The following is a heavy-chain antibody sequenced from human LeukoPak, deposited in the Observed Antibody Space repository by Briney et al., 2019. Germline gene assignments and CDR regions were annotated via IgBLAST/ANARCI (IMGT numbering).Heavy chain of an antibody. Sequence: GGSLRLSCAASGFTFSSYSMNWVRQAPGKGLEWVSSISSSSSYIYYADSVKGRFTISRDNAKNSLYLQMNSLRAEDTAVYYCARVGSSWLHFIDYWGQGTLVTVSS. D-gene: IGHD6-13*01. V-gene: IGHV3-21*01. CDR2: ISSSSSYI. J-gene: IGHJ4*02. CDR3: ARVGSSWLHFIDY. CDR1: GFTFSSYS.